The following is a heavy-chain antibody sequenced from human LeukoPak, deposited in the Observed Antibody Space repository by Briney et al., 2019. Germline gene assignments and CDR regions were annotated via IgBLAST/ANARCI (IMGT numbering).Heavy chain of an antibody. CDR1: GGSISSSSYY. Sequence: SETLSLTCTVSGGSISSSSYYWGWIRQPPGKGLEWIGSIYYSGSTYYNPSLESRVTISVDTSKNQFSLKLSSVTAADTAVYYCARDLLSVAVAGFWYFDLWGRGTLVTVSS. V-gene: IGHV4-39*07. CDR2: IYYSGST. D-gene: IGHD6-19*01. CDR3: ARDLLSVAVAGFWYFDL. J-gene: IGHJ2*01.